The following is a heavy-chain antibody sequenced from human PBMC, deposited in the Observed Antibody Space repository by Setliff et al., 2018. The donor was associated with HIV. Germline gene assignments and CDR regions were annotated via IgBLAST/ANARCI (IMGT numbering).Heavy chain of an antibody. D-gene: IGHD3-22*01. CDR1: GYTFSAYF. V-gene: IGHV1-2*02. CDR2: IDPNSGET. Sequence: GASVKVSCKASGYTFSAYFIHWVRQAPGQGPEWMGWIDPNSGETSFAQKFQGRVTMTSDTSISTASLELSRLRSDDTAMYYCARTQYDRVEEYFQYWGQGTLVTVSS. J-gene: IGHJ1*01. CDR3: ARTQYDRVEEYFQY.